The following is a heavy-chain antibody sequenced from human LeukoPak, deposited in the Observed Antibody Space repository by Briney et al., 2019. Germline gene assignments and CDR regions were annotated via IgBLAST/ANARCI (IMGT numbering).Heavy chain of an antibody. CDR2: ISGSGGST. D-gene: IGHD1-26*01. Sequence: GGSLRLSCAASGFTFSSYAMSWVRQAPGKGLEWVSAISGSGGSTYYADSVKGRFTISRDNSKNTLYLQMNSLRAEDTAVYYCAKDLSQGATTRGRAFDIWGQGTVVTVSS. V-gene: IGHV3-23*01. CDR1: GFTFSSYA. J-gene: IGHJ3*02. CDR3: AKDLSQGATTRGRAFDI.